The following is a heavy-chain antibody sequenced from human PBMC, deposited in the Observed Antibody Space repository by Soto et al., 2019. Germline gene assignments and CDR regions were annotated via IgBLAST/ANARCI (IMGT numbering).Heavy chain of an antibody. CDR1: GGTFSSYA. CDR2: IIPIFGTA. D-gene: IGHD2-15*01. V-gene: IGHV1-69*01. CDR3: ARDPNLDCSGGSCYPYFDY. J-gene: IGHJ4*02. Sequence: QVQLVQSGAEVKKPGSSVKVSCKASGGTFSSYAISWVRQAPGQGLEWMGGIIPIFGTANYAQKFQGRVTITADESTSTAYMELSSLRSEDTAVYYCARDPNLDCSGGSCYPYFDYWGQGTLVTVSS.